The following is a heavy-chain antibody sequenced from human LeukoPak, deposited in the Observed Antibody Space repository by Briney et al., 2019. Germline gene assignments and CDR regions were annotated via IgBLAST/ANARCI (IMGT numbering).Heavy chain of an antibody. J-gene: IGHJ4*02. CDR1: GFTFSSYS. CDR2: ISSSSSYI. CDR3: ARDGRGIAAAGIDY. Sequence: PGGSLRLSCAASGFTFSSYSMNWVRQAPGKGLEWVSSISSSSSYIYYADSVKGRFTISRDNAKNSLYLQMNSLRAEDTAVYYCARDGRGIAAAGIDYWGQGTLVTASS. D-gene: IGHD6-13*01. V-gene: IGHV3-21*04.